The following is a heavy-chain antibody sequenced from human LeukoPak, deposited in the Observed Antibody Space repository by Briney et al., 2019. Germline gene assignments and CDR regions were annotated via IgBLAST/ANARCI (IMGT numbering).Heavy chain of an antibody. D-gene: IGHD3-9*01. CDR3: ARDLEYFDTAGYFDY. Sequence: SETLSLTCTVSGGSISSYYWSWIRQPAGKGLEWIGRIYTSGSTNYNPSLKSRVTMSVDTSKNQFSLKLSSVTAADTAVYYCARDLEYFDTAGYFDYWGQGTLVTVSS. CDR2: IYTSGST. J-gene: IGHJ4*02. CDR1: GGSISSYY. V-gene: IGHV4-4*07.